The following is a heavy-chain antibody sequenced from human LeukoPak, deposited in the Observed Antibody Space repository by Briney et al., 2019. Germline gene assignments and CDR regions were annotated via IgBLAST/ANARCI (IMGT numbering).Heavy chain of an antibody. CDR3: ARLTSYYGMDV. CDR2: IYYSGST. J-gene: IGHJ6*02. Sequence: SETLSLTCTVSGGSISSYYWSWIRQPPGKGLEWIGYIYYSGSTNYNPSLMSRVTISVDTSKNQFSLKLSSVTAADTAVYYCARLTSYYGMDVWGQGTTVTVSS. V-gene: IGHV4-59*08. CDR1: GGSISSYY.